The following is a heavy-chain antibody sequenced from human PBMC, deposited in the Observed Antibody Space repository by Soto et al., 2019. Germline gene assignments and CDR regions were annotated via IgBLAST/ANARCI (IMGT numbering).Heavy chain of an antibody. Sequence: GSLRLSCAASGFTFSSYWMHWVRQAPGKGLVWVSRINSDGSSTSYADSVKGRFTISRDNAKNTLYLQMNSLRAEDTAVYYCARGPIAARVYYYYYGMDVWGQGTTVTVSS. V-gene: IGHV3-74*01. CDR2: INSDGSST. CDR3: ARGPIAARVYYYYYGMDV. D-gene: IGHD6-6*01. J-gene: IGHJ6*02. CDR1: GFTFSSYW.